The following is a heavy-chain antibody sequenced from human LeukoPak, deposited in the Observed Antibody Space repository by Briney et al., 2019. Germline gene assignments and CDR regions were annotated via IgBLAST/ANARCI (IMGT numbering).Heavy chain of an antibody. D-gene: IGHD1-26*01. CDR1: GGSISSSSYY. Sequence: SETLSLTCTVSGGSISSSSYYWGWIRQPPGKGLEWIGSIYYSGSTYYNPSLKSRVTISVDTSKNQFSLKLSSVTAADTAVYYCAASSSGSYYVRAFDIWGQGTMVTVSS. CDR2: IYYSGST. V-gene: IGHV4-39*07. J-gene: IGHJ3*02. CDR3: AASSSGSYYVRAFDI.